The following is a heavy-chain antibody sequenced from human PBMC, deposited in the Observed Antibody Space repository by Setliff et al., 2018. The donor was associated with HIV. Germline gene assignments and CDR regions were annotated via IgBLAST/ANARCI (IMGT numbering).Heavy chain of an antibody. CDR2: INHSGST. CDR3: ARAVNFDY. Sequence: SETLSLTCAVYGGSFSGYYWSWIRQPPGKGLEWIGEINHSGSTNYNPSLKSRLTISVDTSKNQFSLKLSSVTAADTAIYYCARAVNFDYWGQGTQVTVSS. D-gene: IGHD6-19*01. CDR1: GGSFSGYY. V-gene: IGHV4-34*01. J-gene: IGHJ4*02.